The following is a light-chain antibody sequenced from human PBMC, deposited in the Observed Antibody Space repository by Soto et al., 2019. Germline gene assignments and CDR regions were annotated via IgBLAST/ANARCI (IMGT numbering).Light chain of an antibody. J-gene: IGLJ2*01. V-gene: IGLV1-51*01. CDR3: GTWDTSLSVVV. CDR1: SFNIGNNY. Sequence: QSVLTQPPSVSAAPGQKVTISCSGSSFNIGNNYVTWYQQFPGTVPKFLIYDDDYRPSGTPDRFSASKSGTSANLAITGLQTGDEADYYCGTWDTSLSVVVFGGGTKLTVL. CDR2: DDD.